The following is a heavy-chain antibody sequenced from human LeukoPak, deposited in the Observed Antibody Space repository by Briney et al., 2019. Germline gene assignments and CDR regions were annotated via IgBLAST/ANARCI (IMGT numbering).Heavy chain of an antibody. CDR3: ARDLRYCSSTSCPFFDY. D-gene: IGHD2-2*01. J-gene: IGHJ4*02. CDR1: GYTFTSYG. Sequence: ASVKVSCKASGYTFTSYGVSWVRQAPGQGLEWMGWISAYNGNTNYAQKLQGRVTMTTDTSTSTAYMELRSLRSDDTAVYYCARDLRYCSSTSCPFFDYWGQGTLVTVSS. CDR2: ISAYNGNT. V-gene: IGHV1-18*01.